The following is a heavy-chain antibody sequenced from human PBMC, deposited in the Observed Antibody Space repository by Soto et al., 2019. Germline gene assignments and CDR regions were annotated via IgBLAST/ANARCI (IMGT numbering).Heavy chain of an antibody. CDR3: AIVAYGSGSYRWFDP. CDR2: IYYSGST. D-gene: IGHD3-10*01. CDR1: GGSISSYY. V-gene: IGHV4-59*01. Sequence: SETLSLTCTVSGGSISSYYWSWIRQPPGKGLEWIGYIYYSGSTNYNPSLKSRVTISVDTSKNQFSLKLSSVTAADTAVYYCAIVAYGSGSYRWFDPWGQGTLVTVSS. J-gene: IGHJ5*02.